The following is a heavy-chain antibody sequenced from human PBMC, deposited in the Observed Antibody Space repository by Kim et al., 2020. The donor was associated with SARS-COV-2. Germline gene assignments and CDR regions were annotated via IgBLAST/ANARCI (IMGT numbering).Heavy chain of an antibody. CDR1: GGTFSSYA. D-gene: IGHD2-21*02. CDR3: ATAYCGGDCYSITFYYYYGLDV. V-gene: IGHV1-69*13. CDR2: IIPIFGTT. Sequence: VKVSCKASGGTFSSYAISWVRQAPGQGLEWMGGIIPIFGTTNYAQKFQGRVTFTADESTSTAYMDLSGLRSEDTAVYYCATAYCGGDCYSITFYYYYGLDVWGQGTTLTVSS. J-gene: IGHJ6*02.